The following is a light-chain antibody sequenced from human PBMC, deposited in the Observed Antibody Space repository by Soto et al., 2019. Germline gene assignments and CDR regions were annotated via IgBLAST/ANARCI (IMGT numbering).Light chain of an antibody. CDR2: DDS. V-gene: IGLV3-21*02. J-gene: IGLJ3*02. CDR3: QVWDAGSRHWV. CDR1: NIGSKS. Sequence: SSELTQPPSVSVAPGQTATITCGGNNIGSKSVHWYQQKPAQAPVLVVYDDSDRPSGIPERFSGSNSGDTATLAIRRVEAGDEADFYCQVWDAGSRHWVFCGGTKLTVL.